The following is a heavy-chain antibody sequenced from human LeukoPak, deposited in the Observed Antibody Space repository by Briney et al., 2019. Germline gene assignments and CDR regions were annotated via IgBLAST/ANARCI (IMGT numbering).Heavy chain of an antibody. CDR1: GFTFGNYA. Sequence: RSLRLSCTAFGFTFGNYAMSWVRQAPGKGLAWVGFIRSKAYGGTTEYAASVKGRFTISRDDSKSIAYLQMNSLKTEDTAVYYCTRDGPPRIGAYYYYGMDVWGQGTTVTVSS. CDR3: TRDGPPRIGAYYYYGMDV. V-gene: IGHV3-49*04. J-gene: IGHJ6*02. D-gene: IGHD1-14*01. CDR2: IRSKAYGGTT.